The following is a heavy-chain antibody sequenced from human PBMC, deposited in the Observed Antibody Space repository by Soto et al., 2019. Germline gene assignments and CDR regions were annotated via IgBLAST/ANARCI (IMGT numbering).Heavy chain of an antibody. CDR1: GGSISSSNW. Sequence: SETLSLTCAVSGGSISSSNWWSWVRQPPGKGLEWIGEIYHSGSTNYNPSLKSRVTISVDKSKNQSSLKLSSVTAADTAVYYCASVDYGDYLNWFDPWGQGTLVTVSS. V-gene: IGHV4-4*02. D-gene: IGHD4-17*01. J-gene: IGHJ5*02. CDR3: ASVDYGDYLNWFDP. CDR2: IYHSGST.